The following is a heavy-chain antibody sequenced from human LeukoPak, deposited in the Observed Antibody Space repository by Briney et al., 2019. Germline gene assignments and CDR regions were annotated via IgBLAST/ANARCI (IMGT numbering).Heavy chain of an antibody. CDR2: INHSGST. CDR3: ARARGFFGVVKAVYYYYMDV. CDR1: GGSFSGYY. V-gene: IGHV4-34*01. D-gene: IGHD3-3*01. Sequence: SETLSLTCAVYGGSFSGYYWSWIRQPPGKGLEWIGEINHSGSTNYNPSLKSRVTISVDTSKNQFSLKLSSVTAADTAVYYCARARGFFGVVKAVYYYYMDVWGKGTTVTVSS. J-gene: IGHJ6*03.